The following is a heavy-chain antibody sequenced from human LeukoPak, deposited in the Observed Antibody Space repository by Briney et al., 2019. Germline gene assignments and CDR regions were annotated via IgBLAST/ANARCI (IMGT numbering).Heavy chain of an antibody. CDR3: TTSYSGNSWYDWFGP. V-gene: IGHV3-20*04. D-gene: IGHD6-13*01. Sequence: SGGSLRLSCAASGFTFDDYGMSWVRQAPGKGLEWVSGINWNGGSTGYADSVKGRFTISRDNAKNSLYLQMNSLKTEDTALYFCTTSYSGNSWYDWFGPWGQGTLVTVSS. CDR2: INWNGGST. J-gene: IGHJ5*02. CDR1: GFTFDDYG.